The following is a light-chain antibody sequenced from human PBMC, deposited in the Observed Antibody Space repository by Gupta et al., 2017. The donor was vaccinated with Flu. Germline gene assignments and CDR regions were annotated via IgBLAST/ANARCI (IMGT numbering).Light chain of an antibody. CDR2: EDT. J-gene: IGLJ3*02. CDR3: CSYAGDVL. CDR1: STDVGNYNL. Sequence: QSAPTQPASVSGSPGQSITISCTGTSTDVGNYNLVSWYQQYPGKVSKLIIYEDTERPSGVSDRFSGFRSGNTASLTISGLQAEDEANYYCCSYAGDVLFGGGTRVTVL. V-gene: IGLV2-23*01.